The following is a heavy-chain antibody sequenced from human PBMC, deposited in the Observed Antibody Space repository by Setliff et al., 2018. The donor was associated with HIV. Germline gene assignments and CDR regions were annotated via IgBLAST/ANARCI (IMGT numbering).Heavy chain of an antibody. J-gene: IGHJ6*03. V-gene: IGHV3-11*04. CDR2: ISSRGTTI. Sequence: PGGSLRLSCAASGFTFSDCCMSWIRQAPGKGLEWVSYISSRGTTIYYADSVKGRFTISRDNAKKSLYLQMSSLRVEDTAVYYCTRAQREDFSDYYYMDVWGKGTTVTVSS. D-gene: IGHD6-25*01. CDR1: GFTFSDCC. CDR3: TRAQREDFSDYYYMDV.